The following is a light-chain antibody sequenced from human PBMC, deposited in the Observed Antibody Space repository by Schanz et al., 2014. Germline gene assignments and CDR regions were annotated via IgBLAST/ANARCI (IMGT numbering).Light chain of an antibody. CDR1: QSISFY. CDR3: QQYGSSPYT. Sequence: EIVLTQSPATLSLSPGERATLSCRASQSISFYLAWYQHNPGQAPRLLIYDASNRATGAPARFSGSGSGTDFILTISRLEPEDFAVYYCQQYGSSPYTFGQGTKLESK. CDR2: DAS. J-gene: IGKJ2*01. V-gene: IGKV3-20*01.